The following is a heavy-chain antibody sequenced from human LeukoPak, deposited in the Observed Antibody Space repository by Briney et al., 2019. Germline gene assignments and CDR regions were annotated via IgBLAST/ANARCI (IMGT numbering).Heavy chain of an antibody. CDR3: AREISTHCGGDCYGYNWFDP. CDR1: GGSISSYY. Sequence: PSETLSLTCTVSGGSISSYYWSWIRHPAGKGLEWLGRIYTSGSTNYNPSLKSRVTMSVDTSKNQFSLKLSSVTAADTAVYYCAREISTHCGGDCYGYNWFDPWGQGTLVTVSS. CDR2: IYTSGST. D-gene: IGHD2-21*01. V-gene: IGHV4-4*07. J-gene: IGHJ5*02.